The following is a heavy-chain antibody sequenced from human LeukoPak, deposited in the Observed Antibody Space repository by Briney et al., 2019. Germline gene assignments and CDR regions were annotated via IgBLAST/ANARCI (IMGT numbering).Heavy chain of an antibody. J-gene: IGHJ6*04. Sequence: SETVSLTFAVYCGFFRGCYWSWIRQPPGKGLEWIGEIHHSGYTNHIPSLKSRVTISVDTSKNQFSLKLSSVTAADTAVYYCARAAYVWFGERPGSYYYYYGMDVWGKGTTVTVSS. D-gene: IGHD3-10*01. CDR1: CGFFRGCY. V-gene: IGHV4-34*01. CDR2: IHHSGYT. CDR3: ARAAYVWFGERPGSYYYYYGMDV.